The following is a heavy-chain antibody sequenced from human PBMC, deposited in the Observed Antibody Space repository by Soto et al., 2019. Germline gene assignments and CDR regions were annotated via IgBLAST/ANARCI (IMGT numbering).Heavy chain of an antibody. CDR3: AKDSERITISAVVDG. J-gene: IGHJ4*02. D-gene: IGHD3-3*01. V-gene: IGHV3-23*01. Sequence: GGSLRLSCAASGFTFSSYAMSWVRQAPGKGLEWVSAISGSGGSTYYADSVKGRFTISRDNSKNTLYLQMNSLRAEDTAVYYCAKDSERITISAVVDGCGQGTLVTVSS. CDR1: GFTFSSYA. CDR2: ISGSGGST.